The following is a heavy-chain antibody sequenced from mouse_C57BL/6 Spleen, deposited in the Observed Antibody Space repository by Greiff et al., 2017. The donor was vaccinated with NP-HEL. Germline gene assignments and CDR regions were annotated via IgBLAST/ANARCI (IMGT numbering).Heavy chain of an antibody. CDR1: GFNITDYY. V-gene: IGHV14-2*01. D-gene: IGHD2-3*01. J-gene: IGHJ4*01. CDR2: INPGDGET. CDR3: DRYDGYYEAMAY. Sequence: VQLQQSGAELVKPGASVKLSRTASGFNITDYYMHWVKQRTEQGLEWIGRINPGDGETKYAPKFQGKATITADTSSNTAYMQLSSLTSEDTAVYYGDRYDGYYEAMAYWGQGTSVTVSA.